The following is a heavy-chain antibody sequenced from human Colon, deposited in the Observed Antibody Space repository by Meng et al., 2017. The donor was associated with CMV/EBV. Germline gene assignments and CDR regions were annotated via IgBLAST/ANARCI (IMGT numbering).Heavy chain of an antibody. CDR1: EYNFTNYW. V-gene: IGHV5-51*01. D-gene: IGHD3-3*01. Sequence: KVSCKASEYNFTNYWIGWVRQMPGKGLEWMGIIYFGGSDIRYSPSFRGQVTISADKFISTAYLQWSSLKASDTAIYYCAGISDFWSGKNWFDPWGQGTLVTVSS. J-gene: IGHJ5*02. CDR3: AGISDFWSGKNWFDP. CDR2: IYFGGSDI.